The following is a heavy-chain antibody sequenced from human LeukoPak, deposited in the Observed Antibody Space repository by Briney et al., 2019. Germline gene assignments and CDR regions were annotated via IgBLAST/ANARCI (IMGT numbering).Heavy chain of an antibody. D-gene: IGHD1-7*01. Sequence: ASVKVSCKASGYTFISYGISWVRQAPGQGLEWMGWISAYNGNTNYAQKLQGRVTMTTDTSTSTAYMELRSLRSDDTAVYYCAGELTGTTFGIFDYWGQGTLVTVSS. CDR2: ISAYNGNT. CDR1: GYTFISYG. V-gene: IGHV1-18*01. J-gene: IGHJ4*02. CDR3: AGELTGTTFGIFDY.